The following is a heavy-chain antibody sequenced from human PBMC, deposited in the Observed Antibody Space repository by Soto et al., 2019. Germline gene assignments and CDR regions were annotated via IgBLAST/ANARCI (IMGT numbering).Heavy chain of an antibody. CDR1: GFAFSGYW. Sequence: EVQLVESGGDLVQPGGSLRLSCAASGFAFSGYWMSWVRQAPGKGLEGVANIKNDGSEKDYVDSVKGRFTISRDNAKNYLYMKSNSLRVEDTTVYYCARATSVDAYWGQGTLVTVSS. D-gene: IGHD5-12*01. CDR2: IKNDGSEK. CDR3: ARATSVDAY. J-gene: IGHJ4*02. V-gene: IGHV3-7*01.